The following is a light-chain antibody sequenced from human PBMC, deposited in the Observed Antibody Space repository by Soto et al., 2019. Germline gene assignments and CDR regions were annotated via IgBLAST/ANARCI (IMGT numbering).Light chain of an antibody. CDR2: FAS. V-gene: IGKV1-6*01. CDR1: QGIKND. CDR3: RQDYSYPLT. Sequence: AIQMTQSPSSLSASVGDRVTITCRASQGIKNDLGWYQQKPGRAPQLLIYFASNLQSGVPSRFSGSGSGTDFTLTIISLQPEDFATYYCRQDYSYPLTFGQGTKVDIK. J-gene: IGKJ1*01.